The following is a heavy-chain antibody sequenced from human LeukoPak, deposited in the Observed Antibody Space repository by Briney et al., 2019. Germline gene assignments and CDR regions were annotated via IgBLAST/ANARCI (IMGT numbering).Heavy chain of an antibody. Sequence: SETLSLTCTVSGGSISSYYWSWIWQPAGKGLEWIGRIYTSGSTNYNPSLKSRVTMSVDTSKNQFSLKLSSVTAADTAVYYCARSSTSQYYYYYMDVWGKGTTVTVSS. D-gene: IGHD2-2*01. J-gene: IGHJ6*03. V-gene: IGHV4-4*07. CDR1: GGSISSYY. CDR2: IYTSGST. CDR3: ARSSTSQYYYYYMDV.